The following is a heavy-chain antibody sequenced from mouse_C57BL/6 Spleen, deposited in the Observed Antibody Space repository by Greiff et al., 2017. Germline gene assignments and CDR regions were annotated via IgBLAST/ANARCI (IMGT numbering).Heavy chain of an antibody. D-gene: IGHD1-1*01. CDR2: IYPGNSDT. V-gene: IGHV1-5*01. CDR1: GYTFTSYW. Sequence: VQLQQSGTVLARPGASVKMSCTTSGYTFTSYWMHWVKQRPGQGLEWIGAIYPGNSDTSYNQKFKGKAKLTAVTSASTAYMELSSLTNEDTAVYYCMATVVAKDWFAYWGQGTLVTVSA. J-gene: IGHJ3*01. CDR3: MATVVAKDWFAY.